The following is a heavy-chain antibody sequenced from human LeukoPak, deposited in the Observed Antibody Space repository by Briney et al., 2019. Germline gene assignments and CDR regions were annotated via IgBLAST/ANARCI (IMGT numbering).Heavy chain of an antibody. Sequence: ATVKVSCKASGYTFTDYNLHWVRQAPGEGVEWMGWINPKSGGTKFAQKHQGGVTMTADTSIDTAYLELSNLKSDDTAIYYCARSSSGWPLYFDCWGQGTLVTVSS. CDR3: ARSSSGWPLYFDC. D-gene: IGHD6-19*01. CDR1: GYTFTDYN. V-gene: IGHV1-2*02. J-gene: IGHJ4*02. CDR2: INPKSGGT.